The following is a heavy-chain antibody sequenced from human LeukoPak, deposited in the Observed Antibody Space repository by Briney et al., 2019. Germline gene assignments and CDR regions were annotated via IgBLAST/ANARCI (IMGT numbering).Heavy chain of an antibody. CDR2: IKPDGSDK. V-gene: IGHV3-7*01. D-gene: IGHD1-14*01. CDR3: ATDRDTRWQNRFDS. CDR1: GFTFSTNW. Sequence: GGSLRLSCAAPGFTFSTNWMSWVRQAPGKGLEWVANIKPDGSDKYYVGSVEGQFTISRDNADNSLYLHMNSLRAEDTAVYYCATDRDTRWQNRFDSWGQGTLVTVSS. J-gene: IGHJ4*02.